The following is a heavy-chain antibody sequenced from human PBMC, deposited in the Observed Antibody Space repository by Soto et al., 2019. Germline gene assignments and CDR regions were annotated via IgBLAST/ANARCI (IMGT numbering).Heavy chain of an antibody. CDR3: ARGPIVVVPAAAYWYFDL. Sequence: QVQLQESGPGLVKPSETLSLTCTVSGGSVSSGSYYWSWIRQPPGKVLEWIGYIYYSGSTNYNPSLKSRVTISVDTSKNQFSLKLSSVTAADTAVYYCARGPIVVVPAAAYWYFDLWGRGTLVTVSS. V-gene: IGHV4-61*01. CDR1: GGSVSSGSYY. D-gene: IGHD2-2*01. J-gene: IGHJ2*01. CDR2: IYYSGST.